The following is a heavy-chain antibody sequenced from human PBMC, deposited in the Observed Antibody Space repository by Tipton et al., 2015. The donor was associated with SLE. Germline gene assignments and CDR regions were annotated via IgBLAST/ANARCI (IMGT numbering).Heavy chain of an antibody. V-gene: IGHV3-74*03. Sequence: SLRLSCAASGFTFSSYGMHWVRQAPGKGLVWVSSIHGDGSSTTYADSVKGRFTISRDNAKNTLFLQMKSLRADDTAVYYCGRGVYSEGSVGMDVWGLGTTVTVSS. D-gene: IGHD3-22*01. CDR3: GRGVYSEGSVGMDV. J-gene: IGHJ6*02. CDR1: GFTFSSYG. CDR2: IHGDGSST.